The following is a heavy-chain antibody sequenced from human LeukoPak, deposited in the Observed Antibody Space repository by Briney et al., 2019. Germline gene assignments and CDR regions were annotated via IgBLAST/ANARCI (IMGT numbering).Heavy chain of an antibody. CDR2: IRYDGSNK. D-gene: IGHD4-11*01. CDR3: ARDGLAVTTFEYFFDY. CDR1: GFTFSRYG. V-gene: IGHV3-30*02. Sequence: GGSLRLSCAASGFTFSRYGMHWVRQAPGKGLEWVAFIRYDGSNKYYTDSVKGRFTISRDNSKNTLYLQMNSLRVEDTAVYYCARDGLAVTTFEYFFDYWGRGTLVTVS. J-gene: IGHJ4*02.